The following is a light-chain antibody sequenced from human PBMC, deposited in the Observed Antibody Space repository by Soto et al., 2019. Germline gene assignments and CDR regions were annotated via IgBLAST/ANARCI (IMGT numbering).Light chain of an antibody. J-gene: IGKJ1*01. CDR3: QQYARSPWT. CDR2: GSS. CDR1: QTISSGY. V-gene: IGKV3-20*01. Sequence: EVVLTQSPGTLPLSPGDAATLSCRASQTISSGYLAWYQQKSGQPPRLLIYGSSSRASDISDRFSGSGSGTDFTLTISSLEPEDFAMYFCQQYARSPWTFGQGTQLEIK.